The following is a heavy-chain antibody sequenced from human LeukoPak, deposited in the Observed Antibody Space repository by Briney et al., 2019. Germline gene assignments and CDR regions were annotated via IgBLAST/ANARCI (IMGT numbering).Heavy chain of an antibody. Sequence: PGGSLRLSCAASGFTFGSYAMHWVRQAPGKGLEWVAVISYDGSNKYYADSVKGRFTISRDNSKNTLYLQMNSLRAEDTAVYYCARGDGFLFVYYYYYMDVWGKGTTVTVSS. CDR2: ISYDGSNK. D-gene: IGHD2/OR15-2a*01. V-gene: IGHV3-30-3*01. CDR3: ARGDGFLFVYYYYYMDV. J-gene: IGHJ6*03. CDR1: GFTFGSYA.